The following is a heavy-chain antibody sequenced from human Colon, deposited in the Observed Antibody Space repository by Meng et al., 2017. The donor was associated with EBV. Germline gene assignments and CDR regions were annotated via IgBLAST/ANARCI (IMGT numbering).Heavy chain of an antibody. CDR1: GGSVSSGGYY. D-gene: IGHD6-19*01. CDR3: ARVSSGWDYFDY. Sequence: QVQLRVWGPGLVKPSQTLSLSCTVSGGSVSSGGYYWTWIRQHPGKGLEWFGHIYYSGSTFYNPSLKRRVIISIDTSKNQFSLNLRSVTAADTAVYYCARVSSGWDYFDYWGQGTLVTVSS. V-gene: IGHV4-31*03. CDR2: IYYSGST. J-gene: IGHJ4*02.